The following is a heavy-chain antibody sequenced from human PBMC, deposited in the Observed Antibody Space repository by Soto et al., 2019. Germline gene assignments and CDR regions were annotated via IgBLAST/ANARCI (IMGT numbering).Heavy chain of an antibody. D-gene: IGHD6-19*01. Sequence: EVQLVESGGGLIQPGGSLRLSCAASGFTVSTNYMTWVRQAPGKGLEWVSLIYSGGTTYYADSVKGRFSISRDHSRNTLYLQMNSLRGEDTAVYYCARGGYSSGWYIDYWGQGTLVTVSS. J-gene: IGHJ4*02. CDR2: IYSGGTT. V-gene: IGHV3-53*01. CDR1: GFTVSTNY. CDR3: ARGGYSSGWYIDY.